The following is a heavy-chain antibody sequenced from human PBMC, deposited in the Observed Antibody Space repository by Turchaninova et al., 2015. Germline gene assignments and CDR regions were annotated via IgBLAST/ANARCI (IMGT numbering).Heavy chain of an antibody. CDR3: ARRGEATGGFYFDT. Sequence: QVRLPESGPGLLKPSHTLYTTSPAPGAAFSSARSHLGWIRQPPRKGMDWLGYMHHTGTANYNPALKSRVTISVDTSKNQFSLKLTSVTTADTAVYFCARRGEATGGFYFDTWGQGTLVTVSS. J-gene: IGHJ5*02. CDR1: GAAFSSARSH. CDR2: MHHTGTA. V-gene: IGHV4-61*01. D-gene: IGHD2-8*02.